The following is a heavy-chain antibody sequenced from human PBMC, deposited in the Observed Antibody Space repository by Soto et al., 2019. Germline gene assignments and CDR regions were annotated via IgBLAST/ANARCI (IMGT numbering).Heavy chain of an antibody. CDR3: AREVLYDFWSGYPAYYYYGMGV. CDR1: GYTFTSYG. V-gene: IGHV1-18*04. D-gene: IGHD3-3*01. Sequence: ASVKVSCKASGYTFTSYGISWVRQAPGQGLEWMGWISAYNGNTNYAQKLQGRVTMTTDTSTSTTYMELRSLRSDDTAVYYCAREVLYDFWSGYPAYYYYGMGVWGQGTTVTVSS. CDR2: ISAYNGNT. J-gene: IGHJ6*02.